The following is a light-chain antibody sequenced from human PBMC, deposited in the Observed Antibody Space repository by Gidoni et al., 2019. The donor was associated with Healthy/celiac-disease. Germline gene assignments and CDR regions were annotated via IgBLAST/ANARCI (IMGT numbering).Light chain of an antibody. CDR2: DAS. V-gene: IGKV1-33*01. Sequence: IQLTHSPSALSASVGDRVTITCQASQDMSHYLNWYQQKPVKAPKLLISDASNLEPGVPSRFIGSGSGTDFTFTISSLQPDDMATYYCQQYDNLLPITFGQGTRLEIK. CDR1: QDMSHY. CDR3: QQYDNLLPIT. J-gene: IGKJ5*01.